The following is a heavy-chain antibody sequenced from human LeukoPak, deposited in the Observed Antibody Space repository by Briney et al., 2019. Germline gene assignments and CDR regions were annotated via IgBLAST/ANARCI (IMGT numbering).Heavy chain of an antibody. V-gene: IGHV1-2*02. Sequence: ASVKVSCKASGYSFTDKYMHWVRQAPGQGLEWMGWINPNSGGTNYAQKFQGRVTMTRDTSISTAYMELSRLRSDDTAVYYCARAVSFLVAVAGTDDAFDIWGQGTMVTVSS. CDR1: GYSFTDKY. CDR3: ARAVSFLVAVAGTDDAFDI. CDR2: INPNSGGT. J-gene: IGHJ3*02. D-gene: IGHD6-19*01.